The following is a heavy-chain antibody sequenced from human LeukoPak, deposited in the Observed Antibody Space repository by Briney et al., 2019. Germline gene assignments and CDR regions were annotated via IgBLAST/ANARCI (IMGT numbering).Heavy chain of an antibody. CDR1: GLTFRSYD. D-gene: IGHD2-21*02. CDR2: ISSDGSRK. J-gene: IGHJ4*02. V-gene: IGHV3-30-3*01. Sequence: QTGGSLRLSCAVSGLTFRSYDMHWVRQAPGKGLEWVTFISSDGSRKIYADSVKGRFTISRDNSNNTLYLQMKSLQVEDTAVYFCAREVFGSDSGNLRNDHWGQGTLVVVSS. CDR3: AREVFGSDSGNLRNDH.